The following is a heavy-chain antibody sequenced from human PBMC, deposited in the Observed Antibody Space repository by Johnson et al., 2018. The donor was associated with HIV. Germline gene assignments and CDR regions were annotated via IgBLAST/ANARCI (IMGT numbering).Heavy chain of an antibody. CDR1: GFIFSNAW. CDR2: IKSKTHGETT. J-gene: IGHJ3*02. CDR3: ALELGGLWFDAFDI. V-gene: IGHV3-15*01. D-gene: IGHD5-18*01. Sequence: VQLVESGGGLVKPGGSLRLSCAASGFIFSNAWMHWVRQAPGKGLEWVGRIKSKTHGETTDYAAPVKGRFSISRDDSKNTLYLQMNSLKSEDTAVYYCALELGGLWFDAFDIWGQGTMVTVSS.